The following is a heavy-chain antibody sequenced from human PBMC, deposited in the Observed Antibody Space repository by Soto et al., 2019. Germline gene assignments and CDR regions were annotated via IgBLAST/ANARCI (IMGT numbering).Heavy chain of an antibody. J-gene: IGHJ3*02. V-gene: IGHV1-69*01. Sequence: QVQLVQSGAEVQKPGSSVTVSCKASGGTFSSYAISWVRQAPGQGLEWMGGIIPIFGTANYAQKFQGRVTSTADESTSTAYMELSSLRSEDTAVYYCTSRDGYVGLAFDIWGQGTMVTVSS. D-gene: IGHD5-12*01. CDR2: IIPIFGTA. CDR1: GGTFSSYA. CDR3: TSRDGYVGLAFDI.